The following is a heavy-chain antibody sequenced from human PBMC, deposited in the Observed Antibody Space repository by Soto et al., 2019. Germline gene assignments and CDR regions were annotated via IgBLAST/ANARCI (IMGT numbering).Heavy chain of an antibody. V-gene: IGHV3-23*01. CDR2: ISGSGGST. Sequence: EVQLLESGGGLVQPGGSLRLSCAASGFTFSSYAMSWVRQAPGKGLEWVSAISGSGGSTYFADAVKGRFTIARDNSKNTRYRQMNSLRAEDTAVYYCAKDLLLLDYYYYGMDVWGQGTTVTVSS. CDR1: GFTFSSYA. CDR3: AKDLLLLDYYYYGMDV. J-gene: IGHJ6*02. D-gene: IGHD1-26*01.